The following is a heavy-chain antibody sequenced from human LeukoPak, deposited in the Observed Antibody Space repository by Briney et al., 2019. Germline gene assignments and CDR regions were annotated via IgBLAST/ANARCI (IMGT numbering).Heavy chain of an antibody. D-gene: IGHD6-19*01. J-gene: IGHJ4*02. CDR3: ARDQSSGWYHFDY. CDR1: GYTFTGYY. Sequence: ASVKVSCKASGYTFTGYYMHWVRQAPGQGLEWMGWINPNSGGTNYAQKFQGRVTMTRDTSISTAYMELSRLRSDDTAVDYCARDQSSGWYHFDYWGQGTLVTVSS. CDR2: INPNSGGT. V-gene: IGHV1-2*02.